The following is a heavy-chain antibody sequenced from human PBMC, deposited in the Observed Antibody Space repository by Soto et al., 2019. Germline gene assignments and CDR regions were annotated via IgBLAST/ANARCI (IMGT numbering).Heavy chain of an antibody. V-gene: IGHV3-9*01. CDR3: AKDFCTGSGYILYGMDV. Sequence: VQLVESGGGLVQPGRSLRLSCTGSGFTFDDYGMHWVRQAPGKGLEWVSGISWSSADVAYADSVKGRFTISRDNARNTLYVQMKRLRAEDTALYYCAKDFCTGSGYILYGMDVWGLGTTVTVSS. J-gene: IGHJ6*02. CDR2: ISWSSADV. CDR1: GFTFDDYG. D-gene: IGHD3-22*01.